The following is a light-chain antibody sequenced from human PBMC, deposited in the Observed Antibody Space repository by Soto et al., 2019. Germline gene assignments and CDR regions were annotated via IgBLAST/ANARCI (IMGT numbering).Light chain of an antibody. J-gene: IGKJ4*01. Sequence: DIQMTQSPSTLSASVGDRVTITCRASQSINRWLAWYQQKPGKVPKVLIYDASNLETGVPSTFSGSGSGTEFNLTISSLQPDDFATYFCQQYDSFSMTFGGGTQVDIK. V-gene: IGKV1-5*01. CDR2: DAS. CDR1: QSINRW. CDR3: QQYDSFSMT.